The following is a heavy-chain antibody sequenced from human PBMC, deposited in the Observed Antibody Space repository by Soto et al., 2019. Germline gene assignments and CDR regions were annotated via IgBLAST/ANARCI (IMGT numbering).Heavy chain of an antibody. V-gene: IGHV3-33*01. CDR2: IWYDGINK. CDR3: ARESSSWHNWFDP. J-gene: IGHJ5*02. CDR1: GFTFSSYG. Sequence: PGGSLRLSCAASGFTFSSYGMHWVRQAPGKGLEWVAVIWYDGINKYYADSVKGRFTISRDNSKNTLYLQMNSLRAEDTAVYYCARESSSWHNWFDPWGQGTMVTV. D-gene: IGHD6-13*01.